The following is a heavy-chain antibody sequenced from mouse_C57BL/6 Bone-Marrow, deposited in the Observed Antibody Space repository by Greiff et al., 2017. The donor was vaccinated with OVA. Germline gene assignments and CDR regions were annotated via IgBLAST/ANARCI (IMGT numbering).Heavy chain of an antibody. V-gene: IGHV1-50*01. Sequence: VKLQQPGAELVKPGASVKLSCKASGYTFTSYWMQWVKQRPGQGLEWIGEIDPSDSYTNYNRKFQGKATLTADTSSSTAYMQLSSLTSEDSAVYYCARYDSLDYWGQGTTLTVSS. CDR1: GYTFTSYW. CDR2: IDPSDSYT. J-gene: IGHJ2*01. CDR3: ARYDSLDY. D-gene: IGHD2-4*01.